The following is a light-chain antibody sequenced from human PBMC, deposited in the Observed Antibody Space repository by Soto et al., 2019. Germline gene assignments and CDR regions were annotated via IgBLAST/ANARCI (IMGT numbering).Light chain of an antibody. Sequence: EIVLTQSPGTLSLSPGERATLSCRASQSVSSSYLAWYQQKPCQAPRLLIYGASSTAAGIPDRFSGSGSGTDFTLTTSRLEPEDFAVYYCQQYGSSSYTFGQGTKLEIK. CDR1: QSVSSSY. CDR2: GAS. J-gene: IGKJ2*01. CDR3: QQYGSSSYT. V-gene: IGKV3-20*01.